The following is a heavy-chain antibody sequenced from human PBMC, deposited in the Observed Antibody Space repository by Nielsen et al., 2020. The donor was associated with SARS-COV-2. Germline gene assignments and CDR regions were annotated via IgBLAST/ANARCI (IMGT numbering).Heavy chain of an antibody. D-gene: IGHD1-26*01. V-gene: IGHV3-30*03. Sequence: GESLKISCAASGFTFSSYWMSWVRQAPGKGLEWVAVISYDGSNKYYADSVKGRFTISRDNSKNTLYLQMNSLRAEDTAVYYCARVNSGSYSGAFDIWGQGTVVTVSS. J-gene: IGHJ3*02. CDR2: ISYDGSNK. CDR1: GFTFSSYW. CDR3: ARVNSGSYSGAFDI.